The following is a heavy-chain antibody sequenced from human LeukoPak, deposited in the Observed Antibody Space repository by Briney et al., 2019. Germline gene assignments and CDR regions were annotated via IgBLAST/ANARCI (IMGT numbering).Heavy chain of an antibody. J-gene: IGHJ4*02. Sequence: GGSLRLSCAASGFTFSSYGMHWVRQAPGKGLEWVAVISYDGSNKYYADSVKGRFTMSRDNSKNTLYLQMNILRAEDTAVYYCVKKISPPITIFGVGLDYWGQGTLVTVSS. D-gene: IGHD3-3*01. CDR1: GFTFSSYG. CDR3: VKKISPPITIFGVGLDY. V-gene: IGHV3-30*18. CDR2: ISYDGSNK.